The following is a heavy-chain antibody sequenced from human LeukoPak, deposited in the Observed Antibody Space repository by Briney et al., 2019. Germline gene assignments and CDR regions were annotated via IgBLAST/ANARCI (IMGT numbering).Heavy chain of an antibody. V-gene: IGHV1-2*02. CDR3: ARDLGGSGSYSDY. CDR1: GYTFTVYY. Sequence: GASVTVSFKASGYTFTVYYMHWVRQAPGQGLEWMGWINPNSGGTNYAQKFQGRVTTTRDTSISTAYMELSRLRSDDTAVYYCARDLGGSGSYSDYWGQGTLVTVSS. CDR2: INPNSGGT. J-gene: IGHJ4*02. D-gene: IGHD1-26*01.